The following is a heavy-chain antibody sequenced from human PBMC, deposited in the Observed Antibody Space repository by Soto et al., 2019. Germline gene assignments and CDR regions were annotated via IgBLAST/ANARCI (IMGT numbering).Heavy chain of an antibody. V-gene: IGHV4-59*08. Sequence: QVQLQESGPGLVKPSETLSLTCAVSGGSISSYYWSWIRQPPGKGLEWIGYIYYSGSTKYNPSLKSRVTISVDTSKNQFSLKLSYVTAADTAVYYCARRSGYSYGWGRWFDPWGQGTLVTVSS. CDR1: GGSISSYY. D-gene: IGHD5-18*01. CDR3: ARRSGYSYGWGRWFDP. J-gene: IGHJ5*02. CDR2: IYYSGST.